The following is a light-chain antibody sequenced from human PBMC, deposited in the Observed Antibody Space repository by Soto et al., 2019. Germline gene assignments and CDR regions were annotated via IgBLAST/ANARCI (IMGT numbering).Light chain of an antibody. CDR2: WAS. Sequence: DIVMTQYPDSLAVSLGERATINCKSSQSVLYSINNENYLAWCQQKPGQPPKLLIYWASTRQSGVPSRFSGSGSGTDFTLAIDSLQAEDVAVYYCQQYYTPPHTSGQGTKLEIK. CDR3: QQYYTPPHT. V-gene: IGKV4-1*01. CDR1: QSVLYSINNENY. J-gene: IGKJ2*01.